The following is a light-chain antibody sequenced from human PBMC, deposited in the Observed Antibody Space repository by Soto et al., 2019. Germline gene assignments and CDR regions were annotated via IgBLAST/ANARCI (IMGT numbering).Light chain of an antibody. CDR1: QSVSSSY. CDR3: QQYGSSPRYT. V-gene: IGKV3-20*01. J-gene: IGKJ2*01. CDR2: GAS. Sequence: EIVLTQSPGTLSLSPGERATLSCRASQSVSSSYLAWYQQKPGQAHRLLIYGASSRDTGIPDRFSGSGSGTDFTLTISRLEPEDFAVYYCQQYGSSPRYTFGQGTKLEIK.